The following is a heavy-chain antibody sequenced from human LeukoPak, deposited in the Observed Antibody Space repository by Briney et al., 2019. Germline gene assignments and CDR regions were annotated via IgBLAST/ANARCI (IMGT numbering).Heavy chain of an antibody. Sequence: SETLSLTCTGSGGSISSYYWSWIRQPPREGLGWIGRIYTTGSTNYNPSLKSRVTMSVDTSKNQFSLKLTSVTAADTAVYYCARLYLPATRFDYWGQGTLVTVSS. D-gene: IGHD5-24*01. J-gene: IGHJ4*02. CDR3: ARLYLPATRFDY. V-gene: IGHV4-4*07. CDR1: GGSISSYY. CDR2: IYTTGST.